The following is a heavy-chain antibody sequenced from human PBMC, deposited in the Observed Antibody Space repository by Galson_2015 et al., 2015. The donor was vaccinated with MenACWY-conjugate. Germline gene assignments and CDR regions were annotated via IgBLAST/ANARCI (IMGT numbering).Heavy chain of an antibody. CDR1: GFTFNTYT. J-gene: IGHJ4*02. V-gene: IGHV3-21*01. Sequence: SLRLSCAASGFTFNTYTMNWVRQAPGEGLEWVSSITSGSDYIYYADSVKGRFTVSRDNAENSLYLQMNSLRPEDAAVYYCAREDLAWAFGLDYWGQGPLVSVSS. D-gene: IGHD2/OR15-2a*01. CDR3: AREDLAWAFGLDY. CDR2: ITSGSDYI.